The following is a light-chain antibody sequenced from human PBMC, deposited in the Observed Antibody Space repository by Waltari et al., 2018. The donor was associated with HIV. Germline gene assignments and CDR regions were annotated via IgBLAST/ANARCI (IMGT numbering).Light chain of an antibody. CDR3: QQLESYTQIS. CDR1: QGISSY. CDR2: AAS. V-gene: IGKV1-9*01. Sequence: DIQLTQSPSILSASVGDRVTITCRTSQGISSYLAWYQQKPGKAPKLLIDAASTLQSGVPSMFSGSGSGTEFTLTISSLQPEDFVTYYCQQLESYTQISFGGGTKVGIK. J-gene: IGKJ4*01.